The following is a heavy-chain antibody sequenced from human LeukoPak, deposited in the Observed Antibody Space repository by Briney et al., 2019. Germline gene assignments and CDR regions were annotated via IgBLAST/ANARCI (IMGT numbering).Heavy chain of an antibody. CDR2: INHSGST. CDR3: ARANSGSYQIDFDY. Sequence: SETLCLTCAVYGGSFSGYYWSWIRQPPGKGLEWIGEINHSGSTNYTPSLKSRATISVDTSKNQFSLKLSSVTAADTAVYYCARANSGSYQIDFDYWGQGTLVTVSS. V-gene: IGHV4-34*01. CDR1: GGSFSGYY. J-gene: IGHJ4*02. D-gene: IGHD1-26*01.